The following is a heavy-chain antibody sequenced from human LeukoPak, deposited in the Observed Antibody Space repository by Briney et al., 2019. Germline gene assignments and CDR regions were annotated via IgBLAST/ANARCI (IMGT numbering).Heavy chain of an antibody. CDR2: INPNSGGT. J-gene: IGHJ6*02. Sequence: ASVKVSCKASGYTFTGYYMHWVRQAPGQGLEWMGWINPNSGGTNYAQKFQGRVTMTRDTSISTAYMELSRLRSDDTAVYYCARGEDGTSLLYYYGMDVWGQGTTVTVSS. CDR1: GYTFTGYY. CDR3: ARGEDGTSLLYYYGMDV. V-gene: IGHV1-2*02.